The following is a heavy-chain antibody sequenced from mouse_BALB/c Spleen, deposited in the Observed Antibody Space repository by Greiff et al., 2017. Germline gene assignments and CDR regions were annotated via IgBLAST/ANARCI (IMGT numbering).Heavy chain of an antibody. CDR3: ARHPNRSRFAY. J-gene: IGHJ3*01. V-gene: IGHV5-9-3*01. D-gene: IGHD2-14*01. CDR1: GFTFSSYA. Sequence: EVQLQESGGGLVKPGGSLKLSCAASGFTFSSYAMSWVRQTPEKRLEWVATISSGGSYTYYPDSVKGRFTISRDNAKNTLYLQMSSLRSEDTAMYYCARHPNRSRFAYWGQGTLVTVSA. CDR2: ISSGGSYT.